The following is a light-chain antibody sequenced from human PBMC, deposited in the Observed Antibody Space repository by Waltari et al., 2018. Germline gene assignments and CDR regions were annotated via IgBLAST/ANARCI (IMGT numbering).Light chain of an antibody. CDR1: QSVGGSY. J-gene: IGKJ1*01. V-gene: IGKV3-20*01. Sequence: EIVLTQSPGTLSLSPGERATLSCRASQSVGGSYLAWYQQKPGQAPRLLIYDASSPATGIPVRFSGSGSGTDFTLTISRLEPEDCAVYYCLQYGRSPKTFGQGTKVEIK. CDR3: LQYGRSPKT. CDR2: DAS.